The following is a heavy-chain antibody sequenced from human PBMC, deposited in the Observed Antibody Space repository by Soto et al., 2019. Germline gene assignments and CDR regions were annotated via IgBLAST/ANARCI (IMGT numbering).Heavy chain of an antibody. CDR1: GGSLSNYG. D-gene: IGHD4-17*01. Sequence: QVQLVQSGAEVKKPGSSVKVSCKASGGSLSNYGISWVRQAPGQGLEWMGGIIPVFCTANYAQKFQGRVTIPADESTSIVYMDVTSLRSEDTAVYYCARGDATKIVVTTYYGMDVWGQGTTVTVSS. CDR3: ARGDATKIVVTTYYGMDV. J-gene: IGHJ6*02. CDR2: IIPVFCTA. V-gene: IGHV1-69*12.